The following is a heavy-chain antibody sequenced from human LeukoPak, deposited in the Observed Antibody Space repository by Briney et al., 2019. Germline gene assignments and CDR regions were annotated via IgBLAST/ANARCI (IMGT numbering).Heavy chain of an antibody. CDR1: GSTFSSYG. D-gene: IGHD2/OR15-2a*01. Sequence: GGALRLSCAGSGSTFSSYGMSWGPQAPGKGLEWVSVISGSGGATYYADSVKGRFTISRDNSKNTLYLQMKSLRAEDTAVYYCAKVYDPDSYIDYWGQGTLVTVSS. CDR3: AKVYDPDSYIDY. V-gene: IGHV3-23*01. CDR2: ISGSGGAT. J-gene: IGHJ4*02.